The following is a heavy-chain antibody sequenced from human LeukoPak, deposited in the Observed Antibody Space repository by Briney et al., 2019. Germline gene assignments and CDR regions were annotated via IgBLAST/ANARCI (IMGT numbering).Heavy chain of an antibody. CDR1: GGSFSAYH. D-gene: IGHD4-23*01. CDR2: INDRGHT. V-gene: IGHV4-34*01. Sequence: SETLSLTCAVHGGSFSAYHWNWIRQSPEKGLEWIGEINDRGHTNYNPSLKSRVAISVDTSKKQFSLRLSSATAADTAVYYCARDPTTVVTLPYYFDFWGQGTLVAVSS. CDR3: ARDPTTVVTLPYYFDF. J-gene: IGHJ4*02.